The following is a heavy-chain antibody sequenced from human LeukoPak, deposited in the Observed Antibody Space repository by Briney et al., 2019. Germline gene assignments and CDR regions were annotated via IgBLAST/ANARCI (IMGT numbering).Heavy chain of an antibody. J-gene: IGHJ5*02. V-gene: IGHV4-30-2*01. Sequence: SQTLSLTCAVSGGSISSGAYSWNWIRQPPGKGLEWIGYIYYGGSTNYNPSLKSRVTISVDRSKNQFSLKLSSVTAADTAVYYCARGDYDFWSGYYSNWFDPWGQGTLVTVSS. D-gene: IGHD3-3*01. CDR1: GGSISSGAYS. CDR3: ARGDYDFWSGYYSNWFDP. CDR2: IYYGGST.